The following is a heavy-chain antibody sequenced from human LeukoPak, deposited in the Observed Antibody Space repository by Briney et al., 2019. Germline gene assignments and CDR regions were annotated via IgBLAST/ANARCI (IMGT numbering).Heavy chain of an antibody. CDR1: GGSISSNVDF. Sequence: PSETLSLTCTVSGGSISSNVDFWGWIRQPPGKGLEWVASIYYSGSTYYSPSLKSRVAISADTSKNQLSLNLTSVTAADTAVYYCARGRDFCGVKNYGMDVWGQGTTVTVSS. V-gene: IGHV4-39*01. CDR2: IYYSGST. J-gene: IGHJ6*02. CDR3: ARGRDFCGVKNYGMDV. D-gene: IGHD2-21*01.